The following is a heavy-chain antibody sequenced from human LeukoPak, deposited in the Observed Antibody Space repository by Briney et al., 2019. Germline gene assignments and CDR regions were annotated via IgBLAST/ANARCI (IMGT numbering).Heavy chain of an antibody. CDR3: ARDRENWFDP. J-gene: IGHJ5*02. Sequence: ASVKVSCKVSGYTLTELSMHWVRQAPGKGLEWMGWMNPKSGYSGSAQKFQGRVTMTRTTSITTAYMELSSLRSEDTAVYYCARDRENWFDPWGQGTLVTVSS. V-gene: IGHV1-8*01. D-gene: IGHD3-10*01. CDR1: GYTLTELS. CDR2: MNPKSGYS.